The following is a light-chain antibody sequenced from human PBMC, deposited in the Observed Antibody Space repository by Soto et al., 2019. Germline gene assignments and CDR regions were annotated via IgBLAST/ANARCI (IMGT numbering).Light chain of an antibody. CDR2: GAS. CDR3: QHFGTAPPWT. V-gene: IGKV3-20*01. Sequence: ESVLTQSPGTLSLSPGERATLSCTASQSLDSRFLAWYQQKPGQAPRLLISGASSRAAGIPDRFSGSGSGTDFTLTISRLEPEDFAVYYCQHFGTAPPWTFGQGTKVDNK. CDR1: QSLDSRF. J-gene: IGKJ1*01.